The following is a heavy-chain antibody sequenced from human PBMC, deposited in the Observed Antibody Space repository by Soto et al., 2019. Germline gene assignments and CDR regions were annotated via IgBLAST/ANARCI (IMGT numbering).Heavy chain of an antibody. Sequence: QVQLVQSGAEVKKPGSSVKVSCKASGGTFSSYAISWVRQAPGQGLEWMGGIIPIFGTANYAQKFQGRVTITADESTSTAYMELSILRSEDTAVYYCARALVAASRVGGRYYGMDVWCQGTTVTVSS. J-gene: IGHJ6*02. V-gene: IGHV1-69*01. CDR2: IIPIFGTA. CDR1: GGTFSSYA. D-gene: IGHD1-26*01. CDR3: ARALVAASRVGGRYYGMDV.